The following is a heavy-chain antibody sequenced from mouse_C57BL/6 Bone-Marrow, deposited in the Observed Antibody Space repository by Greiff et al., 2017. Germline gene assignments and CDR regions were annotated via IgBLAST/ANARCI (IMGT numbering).Heavy chain of an antibody. CDR1: GYTFTSYT. CDR2: INPSSGYT. CDR3: ARSDGYYLAWFAY. Sequence: QVQLQQSGAELARPGASVKMSCKASGYTFTSYTMHWVKQRPGPGLEWIGYINPSSGYTKYNQKFKDKATLTADKSSSTAYMQLSSLTSEDSAVYYCARSDGYYLAWFAYWGQGTLVTVSA. V-gene: IGHV1-4*01. J-gene: IGHJ3*01. D-gene: IGHD2-3*01.